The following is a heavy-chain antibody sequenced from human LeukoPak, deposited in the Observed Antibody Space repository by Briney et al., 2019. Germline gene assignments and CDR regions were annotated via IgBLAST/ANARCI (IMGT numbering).Heavy chain of an antibody. CDR1: GFSFSYYA. D-gene: IGHD3-22*01. J-gene: IGHJ4*02. CDR3: VKDEGYYDTSGYYFDY. V-gene: IGHV3-30*18. Sequence: GGSLRLSCAASGFSFSYYAMPWVRQAPGKGLEWVAVISYDGSTKYYEDSVKGRFTISRDNSKNTLNLQMNSLRAEDTAVYYCVKDEGYYDTSGYYFDYWGQGTLVTVSS. CDR2: ISYDGSTK.